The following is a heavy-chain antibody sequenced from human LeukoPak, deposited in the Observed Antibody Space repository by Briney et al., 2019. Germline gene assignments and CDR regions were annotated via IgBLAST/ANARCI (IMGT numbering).Heavy chain of an antibody. CDR1: GGSFSGYY. Sequence: SETLSLTCAVCGGSFSGYYWSWIRQPPGKGLEWIGEINHSGSTNYNPSLKSRVTISVDTSKNQFSLKLSSVTAADTAVYYCARESITPWGQGTLVTVSS. J-gene: IGHJ5*02. D-gene: IGHD3-10*01. CDR3: ARESITP. V-gene: IGHV4-34*01. CDR2: INHSGST.